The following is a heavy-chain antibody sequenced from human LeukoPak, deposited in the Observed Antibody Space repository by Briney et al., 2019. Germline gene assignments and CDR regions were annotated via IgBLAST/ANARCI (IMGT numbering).Heavy chain of an antibody. Sequence: PSETLSLTCAVYGGSFSGYYWSWICQPPGKGLEWIGEINHSGSTNYNPSLKSRVTISVDTSKNQFSLKLSSVTAADTAVYYCAKREGAFDIWGQGTMVTVSS. CDR1: GGSFSGYY. J-gene: IGHJ3*02. V-gene: IGHV4-34*01. CDR2: INHSGST. CDR3: AKREGAFDI.